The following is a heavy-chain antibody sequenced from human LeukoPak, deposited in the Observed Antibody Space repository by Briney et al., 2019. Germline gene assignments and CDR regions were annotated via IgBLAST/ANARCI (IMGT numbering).Heavy chain of an antibody. V-gene: IGHV3-23*01. CDR2: ISGSGDRI. J-gene: IGHJ4*02. CDR1: GFTFRSYA. Sequence: GGSLRLSCAVSGFTFRSYAMTWVRQAPGKGLEWVSGISGSGDRIYYADSVKGRFTISRDNSKNTLYLQMNSLRAEDTAVYYCAKDWDIAVAGNIEYWGQGALVTVSS. CDR3: AKDWDIAVAGNIEY. D-gene: IGHD6-19*01.